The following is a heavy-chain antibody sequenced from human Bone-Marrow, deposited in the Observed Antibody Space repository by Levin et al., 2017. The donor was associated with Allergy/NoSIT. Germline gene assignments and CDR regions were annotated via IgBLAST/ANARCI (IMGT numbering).Heavy chain of an antibody. Sequence: SGGSLRLSCSGSGFTFSAYAMHWVRRAPGKGLEYVSSIVSHGGSTYYADSVKGRFTISRDNSKNTLYLQMRSLRPEDTAMYYCVKDGSHYDILNGYRDSWFDPWGQGTRVTVSS. J-gene: IGHJ5*02. D-gene: IGHD3-9*01. CDR2: IVSHGGST. CDR3: VKDGSHYDILNGYRDSWFDP. CDR1: GFTFSAYA. V-gene: IGHV3-64D*06.